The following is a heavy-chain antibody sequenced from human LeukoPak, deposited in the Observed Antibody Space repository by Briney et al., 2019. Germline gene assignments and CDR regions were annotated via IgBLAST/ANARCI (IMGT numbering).Heavy chain of an antibody. J-gene: IGHJ4*02. D-gene: IGHD3-22*01. CDR3: AGGHDTMIMHQ. V-gene: IGHV4-31*03. Sequence: SETLSLTCTVSGGSISSGNYFWSWIRQHPGKGLEWIGYIYYSGSTYYNPSLKSRVTMSVETSKNQFSLKLTSVTAADTAVYFCAGGHDTMIMHQWGQGTLVTVSS. CDR1: GGSISSGNYF. CDR2: IYYSGST.